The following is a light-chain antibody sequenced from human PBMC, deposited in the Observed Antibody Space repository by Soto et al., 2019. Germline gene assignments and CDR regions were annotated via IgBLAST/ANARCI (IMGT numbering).Light chain of an antibody. J-gene: IGKJ2*01. CDR1: QSVSYW. V-gene: IGKV1-5*03. Sequence: DIQMTQSPSTLSASVGDRVTITCRASQSVSYWLAWYQQKPGKAPKLLIYKASSLESGVPSRFSGGGSGTEFTLTISSLQPDDSATYYCQQYDGSPYTFGQGTKLEI. CDR3: QQYDGSPYT. CDR2: KAS.